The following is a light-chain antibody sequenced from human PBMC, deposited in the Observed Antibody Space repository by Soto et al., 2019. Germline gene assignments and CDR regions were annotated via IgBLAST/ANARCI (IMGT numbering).Light chain of an antibody. CDR3: QQYGSSPLT. Sequence: EIVVTHSPGPVSLSPVGRATLSCRASQSVSSSYLAWYQQKPGQAPRLLIYGASSRATGIPDRFSGSGSGTDFTLTISRLEPEDFAVYYCQQYGSSPLTFGQGTRLEIK. V-gene: IGKV3-20*01. CDR1: QSVSSSY. J-gene: IGKJ5*01. CDR2: GAS.